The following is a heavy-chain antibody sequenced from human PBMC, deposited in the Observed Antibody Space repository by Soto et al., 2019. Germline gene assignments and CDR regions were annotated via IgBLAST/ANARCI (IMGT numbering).Heavy chain of an antibody. Sequence: QVQLVQSGVEVKKPGASVKVSCKASSYTFTSYGITWVRRAPGQGLEWMGWISAYTGNTNYAQKLQGRVTMTTDTSTSTADMELRSLRSDDTAIYYCARDTSIYFDYWGQGTLVTVSS. CDR1: SYTFTSYG. D-gene: IGHD2-2*01. CDR2: ISAYTGNT. CDR3: ARDTSIYFDY. V-gene: IGHV1-18*01. J-gene: IGHJ4*02.